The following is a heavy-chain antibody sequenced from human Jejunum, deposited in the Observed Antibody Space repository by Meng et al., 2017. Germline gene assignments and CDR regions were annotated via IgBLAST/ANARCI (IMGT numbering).Heavy chain of an antibody. V-gene: IGHV3-23*01. Sequence: GESLKISCAASGFNFASYSLSWVRQAPGKGLEWVASMTPSTQYYAQSVKGRFTVSRDSSKNILYLQMNSLRAEDTAIYYCVNRAWLESWGQGTL. D-gene: IGHD3-10*01. CDR3: VNRAWLES. J-gene: IGHJ5*01. CDR2: MTPST. CDR1: GFNFASYS.